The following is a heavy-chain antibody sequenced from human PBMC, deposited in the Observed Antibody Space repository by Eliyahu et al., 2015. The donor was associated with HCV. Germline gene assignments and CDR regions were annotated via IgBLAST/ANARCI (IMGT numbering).Heavy chain of an antibody. CDR1: GGSISSYY. J-gene: IGHJ4*02. Sequence: QVQLQXSGPGLVKPSETLSLTCTVXGGSISSYYWSWIRQPPGKRLEWIGYIYYSGSTNYNPSLKSRVTMSIDTSKNQFSLKLSSVTAADTAVYYCARGVALGAGYVYWGQGTLVTVSS. CDR3: ARGVALGAGYVY. D-gene: IGHD3-9*01. CDR2: IYYSGST. V-gene: IGHV4-59*01.